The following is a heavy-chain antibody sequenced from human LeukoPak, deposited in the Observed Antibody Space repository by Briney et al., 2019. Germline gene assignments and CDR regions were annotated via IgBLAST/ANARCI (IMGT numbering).Heavy chain of an antibody. J-gene: IGHJ4*02. D-gene: IGHD6-19*01. V-gene: IGHV1-2*02. CDR1: GYTFTGYY. Sequence: ASVKVSCKASGYTFTGYYLHWVRQAPGQGLEWMGCVNPNSGDTNYAQKFQGSVTMTRDTSISTVYMELSRLRSDDTAVYYCARDRVAVAGSFGYWGQGTLVTVSS. CDR2: VNPNSGDT. CDR3: ARDRVAVAGSFGY.